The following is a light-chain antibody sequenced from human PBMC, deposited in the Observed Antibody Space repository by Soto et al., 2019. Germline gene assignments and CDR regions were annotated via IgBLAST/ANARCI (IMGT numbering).Light chain of an antibody. V-gene: IGLV2-14*01. CDR3: TSLTSSNTLL. Sequence: QSALTQPASVSGSPGQSITISCTGTSSDVGGYNYVSWYQHQPGKVPKVIIYEVSNRPSGVSSRFSGSKFGNTASLTISGLQTEDEADYYCTSLTSSNTLLFGGGTKVTVL. J-gene: IGLJ2*01. CDR1: SSDVGGYNY. CDR2: EVS.